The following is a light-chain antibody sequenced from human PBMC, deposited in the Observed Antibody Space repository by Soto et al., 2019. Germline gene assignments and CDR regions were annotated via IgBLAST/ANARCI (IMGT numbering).Light chain of an antibody. CDR1: QTISSW. CDR2: KAS. J-gene: IGKJ1*01. CDR3: QHYNSYSEA. V-gene: IGKV1-5*03. Sequence: DIQMTQSPSTLSGSVGDRVTITCRASQTISSWLAWYQQKPGKAPKLLIYKASTLKSGVPSRFSGSGSGTEFXLTIXXXXXXXXXTYYCQHYNSYSEAFGQGTKV.